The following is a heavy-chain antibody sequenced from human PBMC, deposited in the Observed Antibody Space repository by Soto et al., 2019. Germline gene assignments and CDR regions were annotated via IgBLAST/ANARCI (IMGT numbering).Heavy chain of an antibody. CDR1: GFAFSSYW. J-gene: IGHJ6*02. CDR2: MKQDGTEK. CDR3: ARDPCYYCGMDV. Sequence: PGGSLRLSCTTSGFAFSSYWMAWVRQAPGRGPEWVANMKQDGTEKYYLDSVKGRFSISRDNAQNSVYLQMNSLRAEDTAVYYCARDPCYYCGMDVWGHGTAVTVSS. V-gene: IGHV3-7*01.